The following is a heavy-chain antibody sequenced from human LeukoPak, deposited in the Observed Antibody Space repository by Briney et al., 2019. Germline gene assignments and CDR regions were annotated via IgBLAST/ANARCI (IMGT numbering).Heavy chain of an antibody. CDR3: ARSAAGKRPYYFDY. D-gene: IGHD4-23*01. CDR1: GGSISSSSYY. CDR2: IYYSGST. Sequence: SETLSLTCTVSGGSISSSSYYWGWIRQPPGKGLEWIGSIYYSGSTYYNPSLKSRVTISVDTSKNQFSLKLSSVTAADTAVYYCARSAAGKRPYYFDYWGQGTLVTVSS. V-gene: IGHV4-39*07. J-gene: IGHJ4*02.